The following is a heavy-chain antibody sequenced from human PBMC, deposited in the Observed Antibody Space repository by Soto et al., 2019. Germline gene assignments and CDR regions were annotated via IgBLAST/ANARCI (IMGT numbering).Heavy chain of an antibody. CDR3: ARVDIAAAGKGYYYGMDV. Sequence: ASVKVSCKASGYTFTSYGISWVRQAPGQGLEWMGWISAYNGNTNYAQKLQGRVTMTTDTSTSTAYMELRSLRSDDTAVYYCARVDIAAAGKGYYYGMDVWGQGTTVTVSS. CDR1: GYTFTSYG. D-gene: IGHD6-13*01. V-gene: IGHV1-18*01. CDR2: ISAYNGNT. J-gene: IGHJ6*02.